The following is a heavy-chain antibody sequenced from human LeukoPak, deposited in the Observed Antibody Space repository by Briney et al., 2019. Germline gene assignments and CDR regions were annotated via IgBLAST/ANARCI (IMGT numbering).Heavy chain of an antibody. CDR3: AREVQDYGDYY. V-gene: IGHV3-66*02. CDR2: IYSGGST. CDR1: GFTVSSNY. D-gene: IGHD4-17*01. Sequence: GGSLRLSCAASGFTVSSNYMSWVRQAPGKGLEWVAVIYSGGSTYYADSVKGRFTISRDNSKNTLYLQMNSLRAEDTAVYYCAREVQDYGDYYWGRGTLVTVSS. J-gene: IGHJ4*02.